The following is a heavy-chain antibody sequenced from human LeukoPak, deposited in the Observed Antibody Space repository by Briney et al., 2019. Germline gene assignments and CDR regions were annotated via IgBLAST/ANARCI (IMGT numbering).Heavy chain of an antibody. CDR2: INPSGGST. Sequence: ASVKVSCKASGYSFISYYIHWVRQAPGQGLEWMGVINPSGGSTNYAQKFQGRVTMTRDTSASTVYMELSSLGSEDTAVYYCATQSVRVVSGPFDYWGQGTLVTVSS. J-gene: IGHJ4*02. CDR1: GYSFISYY. CDR3: ATQSVRVVSGPFDY. V-gene: IGHV1-46*01. D-gene: IGHD3-22*01.